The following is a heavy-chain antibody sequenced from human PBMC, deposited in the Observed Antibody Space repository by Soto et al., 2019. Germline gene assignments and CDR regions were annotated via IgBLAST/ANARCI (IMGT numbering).Heavy chain of an antibody. Sequence: SVKVSCKASGGTFSSYAISWVRQAPGQGLEWMGGIIPIFGTANYAQKFQGRVTITADESTSTAYMELSSLRSEDTAVYYCARVWGPNWNAFRGALDIWGQGTMGAVSS. V-gene: IGHV1-69*13. CDR3: ARVWGPNWNAFRGALDI. CDR1: GGTFSSYA. J-gene: IGHJ3*02. CDR2: IIPIFGTA. D-gene: IGHD1-1*01.